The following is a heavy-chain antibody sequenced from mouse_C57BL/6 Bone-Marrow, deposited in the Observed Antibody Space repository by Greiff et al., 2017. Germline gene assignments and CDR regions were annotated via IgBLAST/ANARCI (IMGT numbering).Heavy chain of an antibody. CDR3: AREGSSYQSAMDY. V-gene: IGHV5-6*01. Sequence: EVKLMESGGDLVKPGGSLKLSCAASGFTFSSYGMSWVRQTPDKRLEWVATISSGGSYTYYPDSVKGRFTISRDNAKNTLYLQMSSLKSEDTAMYYCAREGSSYQSAMDYWGQGTSVTVSS. CDR2: ISSGGSYT. D-gene: IGHD1-1*01. CDR1: GFTFSSYG. J-gene: IGHJ4*01.